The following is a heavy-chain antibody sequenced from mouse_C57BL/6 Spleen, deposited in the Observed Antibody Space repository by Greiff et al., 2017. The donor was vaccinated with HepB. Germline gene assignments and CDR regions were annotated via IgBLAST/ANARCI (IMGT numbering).Heavy chain of an antibody. V-gene: IGHV1-55*01. CDR1: GYTFTSYW. D-gene: IGHD2-3*01. Sequence: VQLQQPGAELVKPGASVKMSCKASGYTFTSYWITWVKQRPGQGLEWIGDIYPGSGSTNYNEKFKSKATLTVDTSSSTAYMQLSSLTSEDSAVYYCTRYPIYDGYYWYFDVWGTGTTVTVSS. CDR3: TRYPIYDGYYWYFDV. CDR2: IYPGSGST. J-gene: IGHJ1*03.